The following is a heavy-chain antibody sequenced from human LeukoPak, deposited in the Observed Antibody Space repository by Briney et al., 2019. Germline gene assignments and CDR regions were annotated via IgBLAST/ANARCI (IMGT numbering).Heavy chain of an antibody. J-gene: IGHJ4*02. CDR2: ISSSSSYI. V-gene: IGHV3-21*01. CDR1: GFTFSSYS. Sequence: GGSLRLSCAASGFTFSSYSMNWVRQAPGKGLEWVSSISSSSSYIYYADSVKGRFTISRDNAKNSLYLQMNSLRAEDTAVYYCARDWGHYGKRVFDYWGQGTLVTVSS. D-gene: IGHD7-27*01. CDR3: ARDWGHYGKRVFDY.